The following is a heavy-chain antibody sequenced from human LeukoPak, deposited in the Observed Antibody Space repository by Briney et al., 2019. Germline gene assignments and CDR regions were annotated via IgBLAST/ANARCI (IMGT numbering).Heavy chain of an antibody. D-gene: IGHD2-2*01. CDR1: GGSFSGYY. CDR2: INHSGST. CDR3: ARGFGGDCSGTSCYVDFDY. Sequence: SETLSLTCAVYGGSFSGYYWSWIRQPPGKGLKWIGEINHSGSTNYNPSLKSRVTISVDTSKNQFSLKLSSVTAADTAVYYCARGFGGDCSGTSCYVDFDYWGQGTLVTVSS. J-gene: IGHJ4*02. V-gene: IGHV4-34*01.